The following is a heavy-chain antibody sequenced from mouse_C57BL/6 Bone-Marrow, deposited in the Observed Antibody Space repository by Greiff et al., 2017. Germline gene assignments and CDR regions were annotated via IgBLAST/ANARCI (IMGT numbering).Heavy chain of an antibody. CDR2: IRNKANGYTT. Sequence: EVKLMESGGGLVQPGGSLSLSCAASGFTFTDYYMSWVRQPPGKALEWLGFIRNKANGYTTEYSASVKGRFTISRDYSQSILYLQMNALRAEDSATYYCARYYYGSSSWFAYWGQGTLVTVSA. V-gene: IGHV7-3*01. CDR1: GFTFTDYY. J-gene: IGHJ3*01. CDR3: ARYYYGSSSWFAY. D-gene: IGHD1-1*01.